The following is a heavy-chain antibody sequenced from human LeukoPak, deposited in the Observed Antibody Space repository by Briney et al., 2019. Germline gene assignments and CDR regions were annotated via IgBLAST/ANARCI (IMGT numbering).Heavy chain of an antibody. J-gene: IGHJ4*02. Sequence: GGSLRLSCAASGFTFSSHWMHWVRQAPGKGLGWVTRISSDGSSTSYADSVKGRFTISKDNAKNTLYLQMSSLRAEDTAMYYCARISLSGWVNDHWGQGTLVTVSS. CDR1: GFTFSSHW. D-gene: IGHD6-19*01. V-gene: IGHV3-74*01. CDR2: ISSDGSST. CDR3: ARISLSGWVNDH.